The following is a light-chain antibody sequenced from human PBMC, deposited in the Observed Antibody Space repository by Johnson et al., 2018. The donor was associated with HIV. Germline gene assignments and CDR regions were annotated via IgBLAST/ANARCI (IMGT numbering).Light chain of an antibody. CDR2: DNN. J-gene: IGLJ1*01. Sequence: QSVLTQPPSVSAAPGQKVTISCSGSSSNIGNNYVSWYQQLPGTAPKLLIYDNNKRPSGIPDRFSGSTSGTSATLGITGLQTGDEADYYCGTWDSSLSAGEYVFGTGTKVTVL. CDR1: SSNIGNNY. CDR3: GTWDSSLSAGEYV. V-gene: IGLV1-51*01.